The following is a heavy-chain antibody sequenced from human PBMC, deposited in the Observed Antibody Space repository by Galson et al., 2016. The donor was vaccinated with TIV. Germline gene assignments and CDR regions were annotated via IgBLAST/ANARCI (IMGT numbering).Heavy chain of an antibody. CDR2: IDQGGGA. J-gene: IGHJ6*02. V-gene: IGHV4-34*01. CDR3: ARHVMTGPRAGLDV. CDR1: GASFSGYY. Sequence: SETLSLTCTVWGASFSGYYWTWIRQPPGRGLEWIGEIDQGGGANYNPSLKGRVNIFLDTSKHQFFLNLNSVTAADTALYYCARHVMTGPRAGLDVWGQGTAVIVSS. D-gene: IGHD1-14*01.